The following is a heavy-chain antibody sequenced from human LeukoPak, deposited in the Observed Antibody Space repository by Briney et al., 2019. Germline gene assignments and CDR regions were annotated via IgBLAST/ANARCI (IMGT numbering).Heavy chain of an antibody. Sequence: GGSLRLSCAASGFSFSSYAMSWVRQAPGKGLEWVSAFSASGGITYYADSVKGRFTISRDNSTNTLYLQMKSLRAENTDVYYCENVYDYGSGSYGSRYLDYWGQGTLVTVSS. CDR2: FSASGGIT. D-gene: IGHD3-10*01. V-gene: IGHV3-23*01. CDR1: GFSFSSYA. CDR3: ENVYDYGSGSYGSRYLDY. J-gene: IGHJ4*02.